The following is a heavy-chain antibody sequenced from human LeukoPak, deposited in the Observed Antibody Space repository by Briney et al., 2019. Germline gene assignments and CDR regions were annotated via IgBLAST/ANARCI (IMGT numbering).Heavy chain of an antibody. CDR1: GFTFSGYG. V-gene: IGHV3-30*02. Sequence: GGSLRLSCVASGFTFSGYGMHWVRQAPGKGLEWVAFIRYDGRIKSYADSVKGRFTISRDNSKNTLYLQMNSLRAEDTAVYYCARALAYYYDSSGYMNDAFDIWGQGTMVTVSS. J-gene: IGHJ3*02. CDR2: IRYDGRIK. CDR3: ARALAYYYDSSGYMNDAFDI. D-gene: IGHD3-22*01.